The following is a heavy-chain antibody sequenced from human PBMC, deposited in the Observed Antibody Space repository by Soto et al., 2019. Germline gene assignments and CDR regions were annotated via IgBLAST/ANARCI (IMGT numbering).Heavy chain of an antibody. CDR3: TTDEAGSPFRY. CDR2: VFHSGIT. J-gene: IGHJ4*02. D-gene: IGHD3-10*01. CDR1: GGSMKTTNW. V-gene: IGHV4-4*02. Sequence: VQLRESGPGQVKTSGTLSLTCAVSGGSMKTTNWWSWVRQPPAKGLEWIAEVFHSGITRYNPSLKSRATVSGDTSQTQFFLNLASVTAADTAVYYCTTDEAGSPFRYWGQGDLVTVAS.